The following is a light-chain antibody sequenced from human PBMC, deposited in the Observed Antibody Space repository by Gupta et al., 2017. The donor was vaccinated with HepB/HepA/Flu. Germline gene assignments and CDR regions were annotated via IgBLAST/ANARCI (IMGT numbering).Light chain of an antibody. CDR3: QQRINCHLQLT. J-gene: IGKJ4*01. V-gene: IGKV3-11*01. CDR2: DAS. CDR1: QSVSSY. Sequence: EIVLTQSPATLSLSPGERATLSCRASQSVSSYLAWYKKKQGQAPRRLIYDASNRAKGIPARCSGSGDGTDFNLTISSREPEDFEVYYCQQRINCHLQLTFGGGTKVEIK.